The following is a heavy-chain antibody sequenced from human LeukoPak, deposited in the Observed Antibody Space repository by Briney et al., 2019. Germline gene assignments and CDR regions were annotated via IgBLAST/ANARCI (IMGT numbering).Heavy chain of an antibody. J-gene: IGHJ5*02. CDR3: ARGVSSSTSPGGDWFDP. V-gene: IGHV1-2*02. D-gene: IGHD2-2*01. CDR1: GYSFTAYY. CDR2: INPNSGGT. Sequence: ASVKVSCKPSGYSFTAYYMHWVRQAPGQGLEWMGWINPNSGGTNYAQKFQGRVTMTRDTSISTAYMELSRLRSDDTAVYYCARGVSSSTSPGGDWFDPWGQGTLVTVSS.